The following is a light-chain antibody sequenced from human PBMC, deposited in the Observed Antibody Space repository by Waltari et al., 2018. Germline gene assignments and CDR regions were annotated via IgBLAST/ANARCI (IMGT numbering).Light chain of an antibody. Sequence: DIQMAQSPSTLSASVGDRVPITCRARQSITTWLAWYQQKPGKAPNLLIYEASRLESGVPSRFSGSGSGTEFTLTISSLQPDDFATYYCQQYESYSPLTFGGGTKVEIK. V-gene: IGKV1-5*03. CDR1: QSITTW. J-gene: IGKJ4*01. CDR2: EAS. CDR3: QQYESYSPLT.